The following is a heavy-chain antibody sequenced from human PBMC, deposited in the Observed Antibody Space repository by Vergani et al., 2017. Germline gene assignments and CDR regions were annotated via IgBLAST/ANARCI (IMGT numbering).Heavy chain of an antibody. CDR3: ARGALWWLRQIDS. V-gene: IGHV4-59*01. J-gene: IGHJ4*02. CDR1: GDSMNTCY. D-gene: IGHD2-21*01. Sequence: QVQLQESGPGLVKPSETLSLTCSVSGDSMNTCYWTWIRQPPGKGLEWIGYIYDSGDTKYNPSLKSRVTMSLDTSKNQFSLNLYSVTAADTAVYYCARGALWWLRQIDSWGQGTLVTVSS. CDR2: IYDSGDT.